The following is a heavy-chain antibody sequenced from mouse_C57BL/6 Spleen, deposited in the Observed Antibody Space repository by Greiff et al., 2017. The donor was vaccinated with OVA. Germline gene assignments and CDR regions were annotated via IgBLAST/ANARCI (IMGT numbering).Heavy chain of an antibody. CDR2: INPYNGGT. J-gene: IGHJ1*03. CDR1: GYTFTDYY. V-gene: IGHV1-19*01. CDR3: AMGNSNYWYFDV. D-gene: IGHD2-5*01. Sequence: VHVKQSGPVLVKPGASVKMSCKASGYTFTDYYMNWVKQSHGKSLEWIGVINPYNGGTSYNQKFKGKATLTVDKSSSTAYMELNSLTSEDSAVYYCAMGNSNYWYFDVWGTGTTVTVSS.